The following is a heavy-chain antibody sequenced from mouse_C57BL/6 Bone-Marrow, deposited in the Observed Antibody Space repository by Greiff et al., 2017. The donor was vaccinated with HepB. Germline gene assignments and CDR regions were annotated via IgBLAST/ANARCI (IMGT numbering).Heavy chain of an antibody. CDR2: IYPRSGNT. Sequence: VQLVESGAELARPGASVKLSCKASGYTFTSYGISWVKQRTGQGLEWIGEIYPRSGNTYYNEKFKGKATLTADKSSSTAYMELRSLTSEDSAVYFCARPRIYSLTPYWGQGTLVTVSA. V-gene: IGHV1-81*01. D-gene: IGHD1-1*01. J-gene: IGHJ3*01. CDR3: ARPRIYSLTPY. CDR1: GYTFTSYG.